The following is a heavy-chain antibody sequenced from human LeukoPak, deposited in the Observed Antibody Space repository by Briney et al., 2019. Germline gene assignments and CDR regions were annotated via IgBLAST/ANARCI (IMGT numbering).Heavy chain of an antibody. CDR2: ISGGST. CDR3: TTDYYDYVWGSYRPDY. V-gene: IGHV3-38-3*01. D-gene: IGHD3-16*02. CDR1: GFTFSSYG. Sequence: GGTLRLSCAASGFTFSSYGMSWVRQAPGKGLEWVSSISGGSTYYADSRKGRFTISRDNSKNTLYLQMNSLKTEDTAVYYCTTDYYDYVWGSYRPDYWGQGTLVTVSS. J-gene: IGHJ4*02.